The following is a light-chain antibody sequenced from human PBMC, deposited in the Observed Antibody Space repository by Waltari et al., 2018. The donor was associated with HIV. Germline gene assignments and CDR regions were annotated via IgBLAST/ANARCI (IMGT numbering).Light chain of an antibody. CDR2: DVD. J-gene: IGLJ2*01. CDR3: SSYTTTNTVV. CDR1: SSDISTYSF. V-gene: IGLV2-14*03. Sequence: SALPQPASVSGSPGQSITISCTGTSSDISTYSFVSWYQKHPDKAPKLLIYDVDNRPSGVSRRFSGSKSGDTASLTISSIQADDEADYYCSSYTTTNTVVFGGGTKFTVL.